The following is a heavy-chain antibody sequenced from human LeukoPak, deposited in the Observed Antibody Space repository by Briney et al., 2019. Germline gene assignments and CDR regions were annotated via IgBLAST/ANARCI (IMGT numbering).Heavy chain of an antibody. J-gene: IGHJ4*02. Sequence: KPSETLSLTCAVYGGSLSGYYWSWIRQPPGKGLEWIGEINHSGSTNYNPSLKSRVTISVDTSKNQFPLKLSSVTAADTAVYYCARGELRYFDWLLRGTYFDYWGQGTLVTVSS. CDR1: GGSLSGYY. CDR3: ARGELRYFDWLLRGTYFDY. CDR2: INHSGST. D-gene: IGHD3-9*01. V-gene: IGHV4-34*01.